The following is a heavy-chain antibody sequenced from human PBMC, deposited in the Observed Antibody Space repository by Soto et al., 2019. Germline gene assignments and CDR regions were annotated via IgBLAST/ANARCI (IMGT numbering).Heavy chain of an antibody. CDR2: ITENGGDT. J-gene: IGHJ6*02. CDR1: GFNFSGYA. V-gene: IGHV3-23*01. CDR3: AKGRNGVDV. Sequence: GGSLRLSWAASGFNFSGYAMTWVRQAPGKGLEWVSAITENGGDTYYADSVKGRFTISRDNSKNTLYLQMNSLRAEDTAVFYCAKGRNGVDVWGQGTTVTVSS.